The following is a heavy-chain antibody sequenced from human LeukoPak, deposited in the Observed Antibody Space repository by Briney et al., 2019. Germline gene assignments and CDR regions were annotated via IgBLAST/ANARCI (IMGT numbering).Heavy chain of an antibody. Sequence: ASVKVSCKASGYTFTGYYMHWVRQAPGQGLEWMGWINPNSGGTNYAQKFQGRVTMTTDTSTSTAYMELRSLRSDDTAVYYCARCPKLIKGQYYYYYMDVWGKGTTVTVSS. CDR3: ARCPKLIKGQYYYYYMDV. CDR2: INPNSGGT. D-gene: IGHD2/OR15-2a*01. CDR1: GYTFTGYY. V-gene: IGHV1-2*02. J-gene: IGHJ6*03.